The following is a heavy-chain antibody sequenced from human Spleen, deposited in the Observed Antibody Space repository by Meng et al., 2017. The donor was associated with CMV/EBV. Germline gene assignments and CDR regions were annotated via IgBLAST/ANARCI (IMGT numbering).Heavy chain of an antibody. CDR1: GGSVSSGSYY. D-gene: IGHD6-13*01. V-gene: IGHV4-61*01. CDR3: ARLAADDY. J-gene: IGHJ4*02. Sequence: LSLTCTVSGGSVSSGSYYWSWIRQPPGKGLEWIGYIYYSGSTNYNPSLKSRVTISVDTSKNQFSLKLSSVTAADTAVYYCARLAADDYWGQGTLVTVSS. CDR2: IYYSGST.